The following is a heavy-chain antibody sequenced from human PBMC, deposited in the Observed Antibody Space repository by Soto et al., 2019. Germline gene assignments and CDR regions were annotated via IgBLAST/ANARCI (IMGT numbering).Heavy chain of an antibody. V-gene: IGHV3-23*01. Sequence: GGSLRLSCAASGFTFSSYAMSWVRQAPGKGLEWVSAISGSGGSTYYADSVKGRFTISRDNSKNTLYLQMNSLRAEDTAVYYCAKDSNVWGSYRYTDYWGQGTLVTVSS. CDR1: GFTFSSYA. D-gene: IGHD3-16*02. CDR2: ISGSGGST. J-gene: IGHJ4*02. CDR3: AKDSNVWGSYRYTDY.